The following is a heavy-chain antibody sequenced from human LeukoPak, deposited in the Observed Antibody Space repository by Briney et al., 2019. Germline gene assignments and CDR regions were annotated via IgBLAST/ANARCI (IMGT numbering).Heavy chain of an antibody. CDR1: GFTFSSYS. J-gene: IGHJ4*01. CDR3: ARATKIVVVSNFVS. D-gene: IGHD3-22*01. V-gene: IGHV3-48*01. Sequence: GGSLRPSCAASGFTFSSYSMNWVRQAPGKGLEWVSYISSSSSTIYYADSVKGRFAIARDNAKNSLYLQMNSLRAEDTAVYYCARATKIVVVSNFVSWSKRSLVTVSS. CDR2: ISSSSSTI.